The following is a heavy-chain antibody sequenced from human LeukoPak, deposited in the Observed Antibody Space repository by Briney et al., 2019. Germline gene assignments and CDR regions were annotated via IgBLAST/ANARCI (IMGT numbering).Heavy chain of an antibody. CDR1: GFTFSSYW. V-gene: IGHV3-7*01. CDR2: IRQDGGAK. J-gene: IGHJ4*02. D-gene: IGHD3-10*01. CDR3: ARDPTRQGVIRYYFDY. Sequence: GGSLRLSCAVSGFTFSSYWMSWVRQAPGKGLEWVANIRQDGGAKYYVDSVKGRFTISRDNARNSLYLQMNSLRAEDTAVYYCARDPTRQGVIRYYFDYWGQGTLVTVSS.